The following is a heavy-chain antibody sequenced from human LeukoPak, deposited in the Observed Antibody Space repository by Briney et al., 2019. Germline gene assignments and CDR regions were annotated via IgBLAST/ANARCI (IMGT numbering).Heavy chain of an antibody. CDR1: GYTFTSYY. D-gene: IGHD3-10*01. Sequence: ASVKDSCKASGYTFTSYYMHWVRQAPGQGLEWMGWINPNSGGTNYAQKFQGRVTMTRDTSISTAYMELSRLRSDDTAVYYCASNGSGSYYYYYMDVWGKGTTVTVSS. CDR2: INPNSGGT. V-gene: IGHV1-2*02. J-gene: IGHJ6*03. CDR3: ASNGSGSYYYYYMDV.